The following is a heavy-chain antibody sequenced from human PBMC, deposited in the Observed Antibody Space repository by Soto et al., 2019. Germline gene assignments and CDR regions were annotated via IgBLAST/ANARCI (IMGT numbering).Heavy chain of an antibody. CDR1: GYSFTSYW. CDR2: IYPGDSDT. J-gene: IGHJ6*02. CDR3: ARTAAAGKYYNGMDV. D-gene: IGHD6-13*01. V-gene: IGHV5-51*01. Sequence: GESLKISCQGSGYSFTSYWIGWVRQMPGKGLEWMGIIYPGDSDTRYSPSFQGQVTISADKSISTAYLQWSSLKASDTAMYYCARTAAAGKYYNGMDVWGQGTTVTVSS.